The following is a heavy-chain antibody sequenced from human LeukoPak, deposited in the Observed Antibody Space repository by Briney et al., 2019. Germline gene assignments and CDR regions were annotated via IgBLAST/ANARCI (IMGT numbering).Heavy chain of an antibody. CDR2: ISSSGSTI. D-gene: IGHD5-24*01. CDR3: ARDRNCYSYY. CDR1: GFTLSSYA. J-gene: IGHJ4*02. Sequence: PGGSLRLSCAASGFTLSSYAMSWVRQAPGKGLEWVSYISSSGSTIYYADSVKGRFTISRDNAKNSLYLQMNSLRAEDTAVYYCARDRNCYSYYWGQGTLVTVSS. V-gene: IGHV3-48*04.